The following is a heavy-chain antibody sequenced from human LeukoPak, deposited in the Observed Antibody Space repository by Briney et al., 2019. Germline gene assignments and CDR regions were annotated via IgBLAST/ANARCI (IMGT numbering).Heavy chain of an antibody. J-gene: IGHJ6*02. Sequence: WESLRLSCAASGFTLSGYWMHWVRQGPGKGLVWVSRINSDGTSASYADSVKGRFTISRDNSKSMLFLQLNSLRAEDTALYYCARDLHYYVAMDVWGQGTTVTVSS. CDR1: GFTLSGYW. V-gene: IGHV3-74*01. CDR2: INSDGTSA. D-gene: IGHD3-10*02. CDR3: ARDLHYYVAMDV.